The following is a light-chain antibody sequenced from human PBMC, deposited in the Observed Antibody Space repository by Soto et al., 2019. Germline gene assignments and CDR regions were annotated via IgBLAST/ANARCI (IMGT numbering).Light chain of an antibody. CDR3: LQYSSSPRS. J-gene: IGKJ2*01. Sequence: EVVLTQSPGTLSLSPGERATLSCRASQGLSSNYLAWYQQKPGQAPRLLIYGASNRATGIPDRFSGSGSGADFTLTISRLEPEDLAVYYCLQYSSSPRSFGQGTKREIK. V-gene: IGKV3-20*01. CDR1: QGLSSNY. CDR2: GAS.